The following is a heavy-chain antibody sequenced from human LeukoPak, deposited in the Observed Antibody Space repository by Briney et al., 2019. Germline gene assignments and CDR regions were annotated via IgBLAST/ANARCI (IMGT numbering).Heavy chain of an antibody. J-gene: IGHJ5*02. V-gene: IGHV4-34*01. CDR2: INHSGSA. CDR3: ASLKGHYYDSSEDL. Sequence: SETLSLTCAVSGGSFSGYYWTWIRQPPGKGLEWIGEINHSGSANYNPSLKSRVTISLDTSKNQFSLKLSSVTAADTAVYYCASLKGHYYDSSEDLWGQGTLVTVSS. D-gene: IGHD3-22*01. CDR1: GGSFSGYY.